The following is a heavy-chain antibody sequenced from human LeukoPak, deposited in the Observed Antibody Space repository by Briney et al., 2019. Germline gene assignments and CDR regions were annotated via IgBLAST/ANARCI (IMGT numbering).Heavy chain of an antibody. Sequence: GASVKVSCKASGYTFTSYYMHWVRQAPGQGLEWMGIINPSGGSTSYAQKFQGRVTMTRDTSTSTVYMELSSLRSEDTAVYYCARVGGKIAAAGSGQLMLFDIWGQGTMVTVSS. D-gene: IGHD6-13*01. CDR2: INPSGGST. V-gene: IGHV1-46*01. CDR3: ARVGGKIAAAGSGQLMLFDI. J-gene: IGHJ3*02. CDR1: GYTFTSYY.